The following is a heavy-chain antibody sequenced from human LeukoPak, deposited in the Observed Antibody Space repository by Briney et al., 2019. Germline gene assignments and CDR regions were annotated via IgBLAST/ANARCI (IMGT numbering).Heavy chain of an antibody. CDR1: GGSISSSSNY. D-gene: IGHD3-22*01. CDR3: ARLTYYYDGSGYYFDY. J-gene: IGHJ4*02. Sequence: PSETLSLTCTVSGGSISSSSNYWGWIRQPPGKGLEWIGSIYYSGSTYYTPSLKSRVTISVDTSKNQFSLKLTSVTAADTAVYYCARLTYYYDGSGYYFDYWGQGTLVTVSS. V-gene: IGHV4-39*01. CDR2: IYYSGST.